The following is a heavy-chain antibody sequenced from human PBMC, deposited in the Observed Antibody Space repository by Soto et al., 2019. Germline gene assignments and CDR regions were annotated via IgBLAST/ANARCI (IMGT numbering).Heavy chain of an antibody. CDR2: FDPEDGET. V-gene: IGHV1-24*01. CDR3: ATQEPTYYYDSSDQTFDP. D-gene: IGHD3-22*01. CDR1: GYTLTELS. Sequence: ASVKVSCKVSGYTLTELSMHWVRQAPGKGLEWMGCFDPEDGETIYAQKFQGRVTMTEDTSTDTAYMELSSLRSEDTALYYCATQEPTYYYDSSDQTFDPWGQGTLVTVSS. J-gene: IGHJ5*02.